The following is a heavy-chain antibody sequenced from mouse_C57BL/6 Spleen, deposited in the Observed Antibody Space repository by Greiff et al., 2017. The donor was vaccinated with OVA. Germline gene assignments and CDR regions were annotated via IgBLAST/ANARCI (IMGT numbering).Heavy chain of an antibody. D-gene: IGHD2-4*01. V-gene: IGHV1-26*01. J-gene: IGHJ4*01. Sequence: VQLHQSGPELVKPGASVKISCKASGYTFTDYYMNWVKQSHGKSLEWIGDINPNNGGTSYNQKFKGKATLTVDKSSSTAYMELRSLTSEDSAVYYCARSGDYDGYYAMDYWGQGTSVTVSS. CDR2: INPNNGGT. CDR3: ARSGDYDGYYAMDY. CDR1: GYTFTDYY.